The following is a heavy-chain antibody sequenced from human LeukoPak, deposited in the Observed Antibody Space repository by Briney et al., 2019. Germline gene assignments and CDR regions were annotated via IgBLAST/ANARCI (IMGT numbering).Heavy chain of an antibody. D-gene: IGHD2-2*01. Sequence: ASVKVSCKASGYTFTSYGISWVRQAPGQGLEWMGWISAYNGNTNYAQKLQGRVTMTTDTSTSTAYTELRSLRSDDTAVYYCARAGKYQLRLDYWGQGTLVTVSS. CDR1: GYTFTSYG. J-gene: IGHJ4*02. CDR3: ARAGKYQLRLDY. CDR2: ISAYNGNT. V-gene: IGHV1-18*01.